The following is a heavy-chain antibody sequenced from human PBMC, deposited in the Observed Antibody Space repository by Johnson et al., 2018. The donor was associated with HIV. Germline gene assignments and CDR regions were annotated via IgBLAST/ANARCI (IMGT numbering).Heavy chain of an antibody. CDR2: IYSGGST. J-gene: IGHJ3*02. CDR3: ARDSSPGYSSGWYDAFDI. V-gene: IGHV3-53*01. D-gene: IGHD6-19*01. CDR1: GFTVSSNY. Sequence: VQLVESGGGLIQPGGSLRLSCAASGFTVSSNYMSWVRQAPGKGLEWVSVIYSGGSTYYADSVKGRFTISRDNSKNTLYLQMNSLRAEDTALYYCARDSSPGYSSGWYDAFDIWGLGTMVTVSS.